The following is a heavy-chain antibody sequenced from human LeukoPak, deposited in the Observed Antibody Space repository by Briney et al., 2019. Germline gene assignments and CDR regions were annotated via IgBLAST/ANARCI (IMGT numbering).Heavy chain of an antibody. CDR2: ISDDGRTK. J-gene: IGHJ4*02. Sequence: PGRSLRLSCAASGFTFSSFGIHWVRQAPGKGLEWVAVISDDGRTKYYAASVEGRFTISRDNSRNTLYLQMNSLRAEDTAVYYCASEFDYSNFDYWGQGTLVTVSS. V-gene: IGHV3-30*03. D-gene: IGHD4-11*01. CDR3: ASEFDYSNFDY. CDR1: GFTFSSFG.